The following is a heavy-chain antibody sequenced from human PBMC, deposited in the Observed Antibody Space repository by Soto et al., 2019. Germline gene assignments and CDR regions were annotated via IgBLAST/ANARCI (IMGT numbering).Heavy chain of an antibody. Sequence: QVQLQQSGPGLVKLSQTLSLTCAISGDSVSSNTAAWNWIRQSPSRGLEWLGRTYYNSTWYTDYAVSVKSRMTINADTSKNHFSLNLNSVTPEDTALSYCARNYYGSGSYYSSFDYWGQGTLVTVSS. D-gene: IGHD3-10*01. CDR2: TYYNSTWYT. J-gene: IGHJ4*02. V-gene: IGHV6-1*01. CDR1: GDSVSSNTAA. CDR3: ARNYYGSGSYYSSFDY.